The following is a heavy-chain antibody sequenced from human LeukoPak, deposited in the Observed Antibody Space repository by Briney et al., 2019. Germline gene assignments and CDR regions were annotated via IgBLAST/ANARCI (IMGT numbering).Heavy chain of an antibody. CDR3: ARLSPRGPFDY. Sequence: GVSLRLCCAASGFTFRSYSMNWVRQALGKGLEWVSYISSSSSTIYYADSVKGRFTISRDNAKNSLYLQMNSLRAEDTAVYYCARLSPRGPFDYWGQGTLVTVSS. CDR1: GFTFRSYS. CDR2: ISSSSSTI. V-gene: IGHV3-48*01. J-gene: IGHJ4*02. D-gene: IGHD3/OR15-3a*01.